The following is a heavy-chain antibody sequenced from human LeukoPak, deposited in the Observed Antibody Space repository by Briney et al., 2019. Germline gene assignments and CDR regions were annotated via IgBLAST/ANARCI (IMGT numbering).Heavy chain of an antibody. CDR3: VRDRITVTPFDY. J-gene: IGHJ4*02. Sequence: SETLSLTCTVSGGSISSGGYYWSWIRQPPGKGLEWIGYIYHSGSTYYNPSLKSRVTISVDRSKNQFSLKLSSVTAAGTVVYYCVRDRITVTPFDYWGQGILVTVSS. D-gene: IGHD4-17*01. CDR1: GGSISSGGYY. V-gene: IGHV4-30-2*01. CDR2: IYHSGST.